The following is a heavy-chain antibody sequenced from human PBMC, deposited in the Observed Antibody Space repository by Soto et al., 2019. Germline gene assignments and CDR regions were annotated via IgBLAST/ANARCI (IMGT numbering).Heavy chain of an antibody. D-gene: IGHD1-26*01. V-gene: IGHV3-30-3*01. J-gene: IGHJ4*02. CDR2: ISRDGSKA. CDR3: ARDDEGGSDCDLGY. CDR1: GFTFSSYV. Sequence: QVQLVESGGGVVQPGRSLTLSCAASGFTFSSYVIHWVRQTPDKGLEWVAFISRDGSKAYYADSVKGRFTISRDNSKNTLYLEMNSLGAEDSAVFYWARDDEGGSDCDLGYWGQGALVAVSS.